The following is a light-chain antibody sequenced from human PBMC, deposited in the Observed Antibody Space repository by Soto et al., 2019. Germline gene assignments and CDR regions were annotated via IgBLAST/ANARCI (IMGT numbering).Light chain of an antibody. CDR3: QYYSGSFT. CDR2: NTS. Sequence: EIVLTQSPGTLSLSPGEGATVSCRGSQSINSKSLVWYQRKFGQAPRLLTYNTSSRATGIPDRFSGSGSGKYFTLSISRLEPEDFAVYYCQYYSGSFTFGPGTKVDFK. V-gene: IGKV3-20*01. CDR1: QSINSKS. J-gene: IGKJ3*01.